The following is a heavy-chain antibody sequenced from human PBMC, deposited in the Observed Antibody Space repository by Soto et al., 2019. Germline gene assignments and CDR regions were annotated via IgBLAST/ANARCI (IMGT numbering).Heavy chain of an antibody. V-gene: IGHV1-18*01. CDR1: GYTFTSYG. CDR3: ARRVGSYYYGMDV. J-gene: IGHJ6*02. Sequence: QVQLVQSGDEVKKPGASVKVSCKASGYTFTSYGISWVRQAPGQGLEWMGWISTYTGNTNYAQKLQGRVTMTTDSSTNTAYMDLRSLTSDDTAVYFCARRVGSYYYGMDVWGQWTTVTVSS. CDR2: ISTYTGNT. D-gene: IGHD2-8*01.